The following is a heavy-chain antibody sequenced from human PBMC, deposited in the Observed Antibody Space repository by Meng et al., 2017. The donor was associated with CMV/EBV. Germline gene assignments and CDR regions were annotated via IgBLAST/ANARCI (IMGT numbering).Heavy chain of an antibody. D-gene: IGHD3-9*01. V-gene: IGHV3-7*01. Sequence: GESLKISCAASGFTFSDYYMNWVRQAPGKGLEWVANIKQDGSEKYYVDSVKGRFTISRDNAKNSLYLQMNSLRAEDTAVYYCAREAYYDILTDQGYFDYWGQGTLVTVSS. CDR3: AREAYYDILTDQGYFDY. CDR1: GFTFSDYY. CDR2: IKQDGSEK. J-gene: IGHJ4*02.